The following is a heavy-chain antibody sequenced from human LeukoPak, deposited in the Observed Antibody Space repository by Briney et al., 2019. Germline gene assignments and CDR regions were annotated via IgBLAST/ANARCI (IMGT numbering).Heavy chain of an antibody. D-gene: IGHD3-16*02. CDR3: ARGPGPEDYDYVWGSYLHYFDY. CDR1: GGTFSSYA. J-gene: IGHJ4*02. Sequence: SVKVSCKAFGGTFSSYAISWVRQAPGQGLEWMGGIIPIFGTANYAQRFQGRVTITADESTSTAYMELSSLRSEDTAVYYCARGPGPEDYDYVWGSYLHYFDYWGQGTLVTVSS. CDR2: IIPIFGTA. V-gene: IGHV1-69*13.